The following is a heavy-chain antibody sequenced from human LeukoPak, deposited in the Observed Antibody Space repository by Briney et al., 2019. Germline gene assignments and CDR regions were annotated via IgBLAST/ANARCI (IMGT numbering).Heavy chain of an antibody. V-gene: IGHV1-46*01. Sequence: ASVKVSCKASGYTFTRNYINWLRQAPGQGLEWTGMIDPSGGGTAYAQKFQDRVTMTSDTSTSTVYMELNSLRSEDTAVYYCARDPRIWSGPTYFDYWGQGTLVTVSS. D-gene: IGHD3-3*01. CDR2: IDPSGGGT. CDR3: ARDPRIWSGPTYFDY. J-gene: IGHJ4*02. CDR1: GYTFTRNY.